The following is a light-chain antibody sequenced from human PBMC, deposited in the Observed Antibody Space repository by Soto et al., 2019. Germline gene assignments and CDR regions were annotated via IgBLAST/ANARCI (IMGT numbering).Light chain of an antibody. CDR3: QQYGSSPAT. CDR2: GAS. CDR1: QIXXSSX. J-gene: IGKJ1*01. Sequence: EIVLTQSPGTLSLSPGEGATLSCRASQIXXSSXLAWYQQKPGQAPRLLIYGASSXXTAIPDRFSGSGSGTDFTLTISRLEPEDFAVYYCQQYGSSPATFGQGTKVDIK. V-gene: IGKV3-20*01.